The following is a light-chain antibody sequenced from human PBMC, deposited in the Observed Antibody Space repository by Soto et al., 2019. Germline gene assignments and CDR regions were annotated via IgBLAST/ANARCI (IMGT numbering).Light chain of an antibody. J-gene: IGKJ5*01. Sequence: EIVLTQSPGTLSLSPGERATLSCRASQTLSNSFIAWYQQKPGQAPRLLIYDTSSRATGVPDRYSASGSGTDVTLTISRLEPEDFAVFFCQQYCTSEIIFGQGTRLEIK. CDR1: QTLSNSF. CDR2: DTS. V-gene: IGKV3-20*01. CDR3: QQYCTSEII.